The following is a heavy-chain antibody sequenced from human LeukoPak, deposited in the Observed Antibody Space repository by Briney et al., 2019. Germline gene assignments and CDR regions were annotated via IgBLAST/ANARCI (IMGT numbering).Heavy chain of an antibody. D-gene: IGHD3-10*01. J-gene: IGHJ6*04. CDR2: VYPGDSDS. Sequence: KAEESLKISCTGSGYRFTSYWIGWVRQMTGKRLEWMVIVYPGDSDSRYSPSFQGHVTLSADKSLSTAYLQWSSLKASDTAIYYCARQPYGSWSYGMDVWGKGTTVTVSS. CDR1: GYRFTSYW. CDR3: ARQPYGSWSYGMDV. V-gene: IGHV5-51*01.